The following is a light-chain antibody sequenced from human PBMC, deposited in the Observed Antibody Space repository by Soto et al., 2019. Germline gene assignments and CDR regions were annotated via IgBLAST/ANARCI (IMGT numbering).Light chain of an antibody. CDR2: DAS. CDR1: QSIRNF. J-gene: IGKJ1*01. V-gene: IGKV3-20*01. Sequence: EIVLTQSPGTLSLSPGERATLSCRASQSIRNFLAWYQQKPGQASRLLIYDASNRATGIPPRFSGSGSGTDFTLTISRLEPEDFAVYYCQQNDSSPSWTFGQGTKV. CDR3: QQNDSSPSWT.